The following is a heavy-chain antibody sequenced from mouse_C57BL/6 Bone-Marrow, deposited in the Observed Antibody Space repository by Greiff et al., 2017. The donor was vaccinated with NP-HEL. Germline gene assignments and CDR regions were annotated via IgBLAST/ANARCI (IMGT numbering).Heavy chain of an antibody. V-gene: IGHV1-59*01. CDR2: IDPSDSYT. Sequence: VQLQQSGAELVRPGTSVKLSCKASGYTFTSYWMHWVKQRPGQGLEWIGVIDPSDSYTNYNQKFKGKATLTVDTSSSTAYMQLSSLTSEDSAVYYCASMITYYFDYWGQGTTLTVSS. D-gene: IGHD2-4*01. CDR3: ASMITYYFDY. J-gene: IGHJ2*01. CDR1: GYTFTSYW.